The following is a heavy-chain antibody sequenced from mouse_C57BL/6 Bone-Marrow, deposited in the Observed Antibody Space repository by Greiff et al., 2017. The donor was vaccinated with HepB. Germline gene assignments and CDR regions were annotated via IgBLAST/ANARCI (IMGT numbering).Heavy chain of an antibody. CDR2: ISDGGSYT. CDR3: ASAYYGSSLYYFDY. J-gene: IGHJ2*01. D-gene: IGHD1-1*01. CDR1: GFTFSSYA. Sequence: EVKVVESGGGLVKPGGSLKLSCAASGFTFSSYAMSWVRQTPEKRLEWVATISDGGSYTYYPDNVKGRFTISRDNAKNNLYLQMSHLKSEDTAMYYCASAYYGSSLYYFDYWGQGTTLTVSS. V-gene: IGHV5-4*03.